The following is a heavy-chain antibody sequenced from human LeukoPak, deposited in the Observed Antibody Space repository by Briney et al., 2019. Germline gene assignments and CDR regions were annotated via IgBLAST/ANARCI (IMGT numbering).Heavy chain of an antibody. J-gene: IGHJ4*02. CDR1: GFTFSRNN. CDR3: ARDSGRSATYFNY. Sequence: GGSLRLSCAASGFTFSRNNMNWLRQTPGKGLEWVSYISGSSDMIYYADSVRGRFTISRDTSKNTLYLQMNGLRAEDTAVYYCARDSGRSATYFNYWGQGTLVTVSS. V-gene: IGHV3-48*01. D-gene: IGHD3-10*01. CDR2: ISGSSDMI.